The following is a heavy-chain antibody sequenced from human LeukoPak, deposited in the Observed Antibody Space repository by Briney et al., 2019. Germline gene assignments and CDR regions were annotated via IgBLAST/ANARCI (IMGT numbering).Heavy chain of an antibody. J-gene: IGHJ3*02. V-gene: IGHV3-21*01. D-gene: IGHD2-15*01. CDR2: ISSSSSYI. CDR3: AREDCGGGSCYSSEAFDI. Sequence: PGGSLRLSCAASGFTFSSYSMNWVRQAPGKGLEWVSSISSSSSYIYYADSVKGRFTISRDNAKNSLYLQMNSLRAEDTAVYYCAREDCGGGSCYSSEAFDIWGQGTMVTVSS. CDR1: GFTFSSYS.